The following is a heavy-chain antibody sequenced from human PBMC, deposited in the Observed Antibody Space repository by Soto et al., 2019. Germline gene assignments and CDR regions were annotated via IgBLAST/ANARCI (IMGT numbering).Heavy chain of an antibody. CDR1: GFTFSSYS. Sequence: EVQLVESGGGLVKPGGSLRLSCAASGFTFSSYSMNWVRQAPGKGLEWVSSISSSSSYIYYADSVKGRFTISRDNAKNSLYLQMNSLRAEDKAVYYCARDIRYCSGGSCYNNWFDPWGQGTLVTVSS. D-gene: IGHD2-15*01. CDR3: ARDIRYCSGGSCYNNWFDP. V-gene: IGHV3-21*01. CDR2: ISSSSSYI. J-gene: IGHJ5*02.